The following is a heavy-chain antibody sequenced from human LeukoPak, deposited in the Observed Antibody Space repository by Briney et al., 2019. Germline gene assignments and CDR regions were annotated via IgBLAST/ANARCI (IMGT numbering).Heavy chain of an antibody. D-gene: IGHD1-14*01. CDR1: GFTFSSYA. CDR2: ISGSGGST. J-gene: IGHJ4*02. Sequence: GGSLRFSCAASGFTFSSYAMSWVRQAPGKGLEWVSAISGSGGSTYYADSVKGRFTISRDYSKNTLYLQMNSLRAEDTAVYYCAKYKVHYLREYFDYWGQGTLVTVSS. V-gene: IGHV3-23*01. CDR3: AKYKVHYLREYFDY.